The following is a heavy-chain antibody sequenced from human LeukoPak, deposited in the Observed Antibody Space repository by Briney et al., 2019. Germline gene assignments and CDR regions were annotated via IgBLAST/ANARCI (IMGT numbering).Heavy chain of an antibody. D-gene: IGHD2-15*01. CDR3: ARNGYCSGGSCYAPLYYYKDV. CDR2: MNPNSGNT. J-gene: IGHJ6*03. Sequence: ASVKVSCKASGYTCTSYDINWVRQAAGQGLEWMGWMNPNSGNTGYAQKFQGRVTITRNTSISTAYMELSSLRSEDTAVYYCARNGYCSGGSCYAPLYYYKDVWGKGTTVTVSS. CDR1: GYTCTSYD. V-gene: IGHV1-8*03.